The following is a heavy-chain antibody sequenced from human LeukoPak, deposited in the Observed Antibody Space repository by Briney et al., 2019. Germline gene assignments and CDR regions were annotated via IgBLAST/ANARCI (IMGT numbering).Heavy chain of an antibody. CDR1: GFTFSSSW. CDR2: MNSDGRTI. CDR3: ARAGNYYFEY. J-gene: IGHJ4*02. D-gene: IGHD1-7*01. Sequence: GGSLRLSCAASGFTFSSSWMHWVRQTPGEGLVWVARMNSDGRTINHADSVKGRFSISRDNAKNTLYLQMTGPRAEDTAIYYCARAGNYYFEYWGLGTLVTVSS. V-gene: IGHV3-74*01.